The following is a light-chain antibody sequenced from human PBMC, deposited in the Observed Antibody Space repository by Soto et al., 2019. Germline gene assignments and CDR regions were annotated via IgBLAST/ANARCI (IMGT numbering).Light chain of an antibody. CDR2: GNS. CDR3: QSYDNSLSGSRV. J-gene: IGLJ2*01. CDR1: SSNIGAGHD. V-gene: IGLV1-40*01. Sequence: QSVLTQPPSVSEAPGQRVTISCTGSSSNIGAGHDVHWYQQFPGTAPKLLIYGNSNRPSGVPDRFSGSKSGTSASLAITGLQADDEADYYCQSYDNSLSGSRVFGGGTKLTVL.